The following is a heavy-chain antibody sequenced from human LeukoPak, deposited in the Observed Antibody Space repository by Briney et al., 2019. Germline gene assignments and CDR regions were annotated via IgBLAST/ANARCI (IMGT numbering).Heavy chain of an antibody. CDR3: ARALGSGRPFDY. CDR2: IIAILGIA. V-gene: IGHV1-69*04. Sequence: ASVKVSCKASVGTFSSYAISWVRQAPGQGLEWMGRIIAILGIANYAQKFQGRVTITADKSTSTAYMELSSLRSEDTAVYYCARALGSGRPFDYWGQGTLVTVSS. CDR1: VGTFSSYA. D-gene: IGHD3-10*01. J-gene: IGHJ4*02.